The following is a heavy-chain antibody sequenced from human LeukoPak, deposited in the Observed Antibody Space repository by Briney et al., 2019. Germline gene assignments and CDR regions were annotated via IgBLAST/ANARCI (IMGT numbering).Heavy chain of an antibody. V-gene: IGHV7-4-1*02. CDR1: GYTFTSYA. D-gene: IGHD6-6*01. J-gene: IGHJ5*02. CDR2: INTNTGNP. Sequence: VSVKVSCKASGYTFTSYAMKWVRQAPGQGLEWMGWINTNTGNPTYAQGFTGRFVFSLDTSVSTAYLQISSLKAEDTAVYYCATGGDSSSSSWFDPWGQGTLVTVSS. CDR3: ATGGDSSSSSWFDP.